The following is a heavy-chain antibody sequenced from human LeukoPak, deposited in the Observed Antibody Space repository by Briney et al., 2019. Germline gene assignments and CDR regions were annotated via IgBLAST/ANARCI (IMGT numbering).Heavy chain of an antibody. CDR3: ARGYGWSSYNNFNH. CDR2: IHYSGTT. Sequence: PSETLSLTCTVSGGSIRGYYWSWIRQPPGKGLGWIGDIHYSGTTDYNPSLKSRVTISVDTSKNQFSLKLNSVTSADTAVYYCARGYGWSSYNNFNHWGQGILVTVSS. CDR1: GGSIRGYY. J-gene: IGHJ4*02. V-gene: IGHV4-59*01. D-gene: IGHD3-10*01.